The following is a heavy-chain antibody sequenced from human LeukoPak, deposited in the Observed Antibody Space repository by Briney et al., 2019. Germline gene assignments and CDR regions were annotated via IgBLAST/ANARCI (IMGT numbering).Heavy chain of an antibody. CDR2: IYHSGST. V-gene: IGHV4-38-2*01. CDR1: GYSISSGYY. CDR3: ARHPAAFLEWLPYSNWFDP. J-gene: IGHJ5*02. Sequence: SETLSLTCAVSGYSISSGYYWGWIRQPPGKGLEWIGSIYHSGSTYYNPSLKSRVTISVDTSKNQFSLKLSSVTAADTAVYYCARHPAAFLEWLPYSNWFDPWGQGILVTVSS. D-gene: IGHD3-3*02.